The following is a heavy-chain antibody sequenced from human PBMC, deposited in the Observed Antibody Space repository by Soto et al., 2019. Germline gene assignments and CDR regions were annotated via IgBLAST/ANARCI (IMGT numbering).Heavy chain of an antibody. CDR3: ARSGPRGYYYGMDV. D-gene: IGHD3-10*01. V-gene: IGHV1-2*04. J-gene: IGHJ6*02. CDR2: INPNSGGT. CDR1: GYTFTGYY. Sequence: ASVKVSCKASGYTFTGYYMHWVRQAPGQGLEWMGWINPNSGGTNYAQKFQGWVTMTRDTSISTASMELSRLRSDDTAVYYCARSGPRGYYYGMDVWGQGTTVTVSS.